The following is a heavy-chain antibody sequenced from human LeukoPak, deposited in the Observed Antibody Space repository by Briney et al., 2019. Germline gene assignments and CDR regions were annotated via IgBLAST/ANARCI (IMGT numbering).Heavy chain of an antibody. CDR2: ISGDGGST. D-gene: IGHD3/OR15-3a*01. CDR1: GFTFDDHA. V-gene: IGHV3-43*02. Sequence: PGGSLRLSCAASGFTFDDHAMHLVRQAPGKGLEWVSLISGDGGSTYYADSVKGRFTISRDNSKNSLYLQMNSLRTEDTALYYCAKDMDQKAPRPDYYYYYGRDVWAQGTTVTVSS. J-gene: IGHJ6*01. CDR3: AKDMDQKAPRPDYYYYYGRDV.